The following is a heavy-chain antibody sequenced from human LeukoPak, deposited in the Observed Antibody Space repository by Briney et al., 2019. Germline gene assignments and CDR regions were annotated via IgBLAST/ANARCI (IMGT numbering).Heavy chain of an antibody. D-gene: IGHD3-3*01. CDR2: ISSSSSYI. CDR1: GFAFSSYS. Sequence: GGSLRLSCAASGFAFSSYSMNWVRQAPGKGLEWVSSISSSSSYIYYADSVKGRSTISRDNAKNSLYLQMNSLRAEDTAVYYCARDALTIFGVVTHFDYWGQGTLVTVSS. CDR3: ARDALTIFGVVTHFDY. V-gene: IGHV3-21*01. J-gene: IGHJ4*02.